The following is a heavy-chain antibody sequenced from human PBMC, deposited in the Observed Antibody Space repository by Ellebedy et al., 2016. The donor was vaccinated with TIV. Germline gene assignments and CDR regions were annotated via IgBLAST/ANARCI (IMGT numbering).Heavy chain of an antibody. CDR3: ARGRTETVDFDY. J-gene: IGHJ4*02. Sequence: MPSETLSLTCTVSGGSISSSSYYWGWIRQPPGKGLEWIGSIYYSGSTYYNPSLKSRVTISVDTSKNQFSLKLSSVTAADTAVYYCARGRTETVDFDYWGQGTLVTVSS. D-gene: IGHD4-17*01. CDR2: IYYSGST. CDR1: GGSISSSSYY. V-gene: IGHV4-39*07.